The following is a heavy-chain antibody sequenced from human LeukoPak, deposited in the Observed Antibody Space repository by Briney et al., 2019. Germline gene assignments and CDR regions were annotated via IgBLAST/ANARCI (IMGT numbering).Heavy chain of an antibody. CDR2: IYSGGST. D-gene: IGHD3-10*02. CDR3: ARDGRGGAFDI. V-gene: IGHV3-66*02. J-gene: IGHJ3*02. CDR1: GFTVSSNY. Sequence: GGSLRLSCAASGFTVSSNYMSWVRQAPGKGLEWVSVIYSGGSTYYADSVKGRFTISRDNSKNTLHLQMNSLRAEDTAVYYCARDGRGGAFDIWGQGTMVTVSS.